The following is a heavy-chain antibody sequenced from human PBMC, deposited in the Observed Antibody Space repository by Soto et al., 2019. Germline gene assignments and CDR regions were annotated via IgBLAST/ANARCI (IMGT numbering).Heavy chain of an antibody. J-gene: IGHJ6*02. D-gene: IGHD3-16*01. CDR2: SPHSGST. Sequence: PSETLSLTCSVSGSTINSDGFTWTWIRQHTGKGLEGLGYSPHSGSTDYSPSLRSRLCVSGDMSKNHFSLALTSVTAADAAVYCCATLRVSGYVDVWGPGSTVAVFS. V-gene: IGHV4-31*03. CDR1: GSTINSDGFT. CDR3: ATLRVSGYVDV.